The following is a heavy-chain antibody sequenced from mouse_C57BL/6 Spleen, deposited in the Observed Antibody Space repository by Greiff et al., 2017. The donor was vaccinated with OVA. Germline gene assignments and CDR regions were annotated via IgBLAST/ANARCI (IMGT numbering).Heavy chain of an antibody. V-gene: IGHV1-82*01. J-gene: IGHJ1*03. CDR3: ANDYYGSSYGWYFDV. CDR1: GYAFSSSW. CDR2: IYPGDGDT. D-gene: IGHD1-1*01. Sequence: QVHVKQSGPELVKPGASVKISCKASGYAFSSSWMNWVKQRPGKGLEWIGRIYPGDGDTNYNGKFKGKATLTADKSSSTAYMQLSSLTSEDSAVYFCANDYYGSSYGWYFDVWGTGTTVTVSS.